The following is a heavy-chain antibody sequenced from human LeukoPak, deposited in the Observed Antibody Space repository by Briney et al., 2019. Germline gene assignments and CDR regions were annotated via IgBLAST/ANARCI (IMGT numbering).Heavy chain of an antibody. D-gene: IGHD3-3*01. CDR3: AKGRSHDFWSGYYSDY. Sequence: GGSLRLSCAASGFTFSSYAMSWVRQAPGKGLEWVSAISGSGGSTYYADSVKGRFTISRDNSKNTLYLQMNSLRAEDTAVYYCAKGRSHDFWSGYYSDYWGQXTLVXVSS. J-gene: IGHJ4*02. CDR2: ISGSGGST. V-gene: IGHV3-23*01. CDR1: GFTFSSYA.